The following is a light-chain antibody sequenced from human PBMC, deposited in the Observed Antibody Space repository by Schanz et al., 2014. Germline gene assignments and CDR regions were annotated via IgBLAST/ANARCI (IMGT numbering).Light chain of an antibody. CDR1: QSVTTK. CDR3: QKYDSAPWT. Sequence: VMTQSPATLSVSAGERATLSCRASQSVTTKIAWYQQKPGQAPRLLIYGASSRATGIPARFSGSGSGTDFTLTISSLQPEDVATYYCQKYDSAPWTFGQGTKVEIK. J-gene: IGKJ1*01. CDR2: GAS. V-gene: IGKV3-15*01.